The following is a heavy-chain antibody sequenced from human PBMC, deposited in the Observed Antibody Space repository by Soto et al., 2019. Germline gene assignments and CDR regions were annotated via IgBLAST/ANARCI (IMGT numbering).Heavy chain of an antibody. D-gene: IGHD6-13*01. CDR1: GGSISSSSYY. Sequence: PSETLSLTCTVSGGSISSSSYYWGWIRQPPGKGLEWIGSIYYSGSTYYNPSLKSRVTISVDTSKNQFSLKLSSVTAADTAVYYCAETGSSSWYGMDVWGQGTTVTVSS. J-gene: IGHJ6*02. CDR3: AETGSSSWYGMDV. V-gene: IGHV4-39*01. CDR2: IYYSGST.